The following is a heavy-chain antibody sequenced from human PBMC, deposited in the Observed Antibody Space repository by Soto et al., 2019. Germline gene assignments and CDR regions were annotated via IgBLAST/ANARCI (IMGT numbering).Heavy chain of an antibody. V-gene: IGHV3-23*01. D-gene: IGHD2-2*02. CDR3: ARGLGYCSSTSCYILFDY. J-gene: IGHJ4*02. Sequence: GGPLRPSCAASVLSVSTHAMSWVRQAPGKGLEWVSGISGSRGSTYYADPVKGRCTISRDNSKNTLYLQMNSLRAEDTAVHYCARGLGYCSSTSCYILFDYWGQGTLVTVSS. CDR1: VLSVSTHA. CDR2: ISGSRGST.